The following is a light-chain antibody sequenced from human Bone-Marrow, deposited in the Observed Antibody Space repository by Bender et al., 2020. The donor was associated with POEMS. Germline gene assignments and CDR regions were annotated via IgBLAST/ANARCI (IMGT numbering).Light chain of an antibody. CDR3: QAWDSSTVGM. CDR2: QHN. CDR1: NLDDKY. Sequence: SFEVTQSASVSVSPGQTASITCSGDNLDDKYVCWYHQRPGQTPVVVIYQHNKRPSGIPERFSGSTAGNTATLTITGTQPMDEGAYYCQAWDSSTVGMFGGGTKLTVL. V-gene: IGLV3-1*01. J-gene: IGLJ3*02.